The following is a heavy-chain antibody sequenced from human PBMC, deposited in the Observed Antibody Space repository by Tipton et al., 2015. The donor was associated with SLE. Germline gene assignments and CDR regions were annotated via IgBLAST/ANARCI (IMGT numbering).Heavy chain of an antibody. CDR3: ARDQFATVGAFDL. J-gene: IGHJ3*01. Sequence: TLSLTCTVSGDSISSGLYYWSWIRQPAGKGLEWIGRIYTSGSTNYHTSLRSRVTVSLDTSKNQISLNLTSVTAADTALYFCARDQFATVGAFDLWCQGTMVTVSS. CDR2: IYTSGST. CDR1: GDSISSGLYY. V-gene: IGHV4-61*02. D-gene: IGHD3-16*01.